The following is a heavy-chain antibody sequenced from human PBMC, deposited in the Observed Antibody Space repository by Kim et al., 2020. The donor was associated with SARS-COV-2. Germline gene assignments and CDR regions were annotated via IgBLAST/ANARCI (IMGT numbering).Heavy chain of an antibody. CDR3: ARDVAARGWYFDL. D-gene: IGHD2-15*01. V-gene: IGHV3-21*01. CDR1: GFTFSSYS. CDR2: ISSSSSYI. Sequence: GGSLRLSCAASGFTFSSYSMNWVRQAPGKGLEWVSSISSSSSYIYYADSVKGRFTISRDNAKNSLYLQMNSLRAEDTAVYYCARDVAARGWYFDLWGRGTLVTVSS. J-gene: IGHJ2*01.